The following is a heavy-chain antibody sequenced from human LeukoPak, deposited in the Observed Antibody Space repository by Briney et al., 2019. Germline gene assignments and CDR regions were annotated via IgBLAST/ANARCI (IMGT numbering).Heavy chain of an antibody. CDR1: GGSISSSNW. CDR3: AAGNIVVVPAALESTNWFDP. Sequence: SGTLSLTCAVSGGSISSSNWWSWVRQPPGKGLEWIGEIYHSGSTNYNPSLKGRVTISVDKSKNQFSLKLSSVTAANTAVYYCAAGNIVVVPAALESTNWFDPWGQGTLVTVSS. V-gene: IGHV4-4*02. J-gene: IGHJ5*02. D-gene: IGHD2-2*01. CDR2: IYHSGST.